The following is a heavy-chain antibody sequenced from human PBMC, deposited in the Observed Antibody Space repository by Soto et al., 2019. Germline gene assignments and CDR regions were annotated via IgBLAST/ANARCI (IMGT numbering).Heavy chain of an antibody. J-gene: IGHJ6*02. Sequence: SETLSLTCTVSGGSISSHYWSWIRQPPGKGPEWIGYIYYSGSTNYNPSLKSRVTISVDTSKNQFSLKLSSVTAADTAVYYCASQGAQYSSGWYRGYYGMDVWGQGTTVTV. V-gene: IGHV4-59*11. CDR1: GGSISSHY. CDR2: IYYSGST. CDR3: ASQGAQYSSGWYRGYYGMDV. D-gene: IGHD6-19*01.